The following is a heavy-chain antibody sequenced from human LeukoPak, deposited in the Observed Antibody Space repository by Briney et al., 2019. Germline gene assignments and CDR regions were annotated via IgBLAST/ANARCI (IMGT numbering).Heavy chain of an antibody. CDR2: ISGSGGST. J-gene: IGHJ4*02. CDR3: ARDGRNYYDRSGYYSALAY. Sequence: GGSLRLSCAASGFTFSSYAMSWVRQAPGKGLEWVSAISGSGGSTYYADSVKGRFTISRDNSKNTLYLQMNSLRADDTAVYYCARDGRNYYDRSGYYSALAYWGQGTLVTVSS. V-gene: IGHV3-23*01. D-gene: IGHD3-22*01. CDR1: GFTFSSYA.